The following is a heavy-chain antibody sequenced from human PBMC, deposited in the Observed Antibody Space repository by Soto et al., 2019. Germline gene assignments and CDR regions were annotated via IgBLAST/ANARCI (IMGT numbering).Heavy chain of an antibody. J-gene: IGHJ6*02. V-gene: IGHV3-23*01. CDR3: VKDRTRIIMLRGVKDHGMDV. Sequence: VGSLRLSCEASGFSFSSYAMTWVRQAPGKGLEWVSVISGSGGTTYYADSVKGRFTISRDNSKNTLYLQMYSLRAEDTAVYYCVKDRTRIIMLRGVKDHGMDVWGQGTMVTVSS. D-gene: IGHD3-10*01. CDR2: ISGSGGTT. CDR1: GFSFSSYA.